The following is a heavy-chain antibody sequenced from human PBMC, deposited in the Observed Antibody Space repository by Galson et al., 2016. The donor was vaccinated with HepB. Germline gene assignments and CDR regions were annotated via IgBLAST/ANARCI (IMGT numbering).Heavy chain of an antibody. CDR2: IQNLGST. D-gene: IGHD2/OR15-2a*01. J-gene: IGHJ6*02. V-gene: IGHV4-61*08. Sequence: SETLSLTCTVSSGSVSSGGYYWSWVRQSPGKGLEWIGYIQNLGSTNYNPSLKGRVTISIDRSKNQFFLELTSVTAADTAVYYCARDEGFYNGMDVWGQGTTVTVSS. CDR1: SGSVSSGGYY. CDR3: ARDEGFYNGMDV.